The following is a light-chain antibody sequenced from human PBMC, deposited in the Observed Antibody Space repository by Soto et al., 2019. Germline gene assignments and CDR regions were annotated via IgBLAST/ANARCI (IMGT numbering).Light chain of an antibody. J-gene: IGLJ1*01. Sequence: QSVLAQAPAASGSPGQSVTISCTGTSSDVGGYNYVSWYQQHPGKAPKLMIYEVSKRPSGVPDRFSGSKSGNTASLTVSGLQAEDEADYYCSSYAGSNNLVFGTGTKVT. CDR1: SSDVGGYNY. V-gene: IGLV2-8*01. CDR3: SSYAGSNNLV. CDR2: EVS.